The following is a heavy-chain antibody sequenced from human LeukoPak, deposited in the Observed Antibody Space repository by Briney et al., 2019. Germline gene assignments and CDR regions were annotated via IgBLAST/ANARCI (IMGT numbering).Heavy chain of an antibody. CDR2: IYYSGST. CDR3: ARRTGYYDGFDY. Sequence: PSETLSLICTVSGGSISIYYWSCIRHPPGRGLGWIGYIYYSGSTNHTPPLKSRVTISVDTSKNQFSLKVSSVTAADTAVYFCARRTGYYDGFDYWGQGTLVTVSS. CDR1: GGSISIYY. D-gene: IGHD3/OR15-3a*01. V-gene: IGHV4-59*01. J-gene: IGHJ4*02.